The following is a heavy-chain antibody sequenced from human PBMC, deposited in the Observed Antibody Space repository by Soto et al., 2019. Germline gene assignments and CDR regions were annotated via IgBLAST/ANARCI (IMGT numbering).Heavy chain of an antibody. CDR1: GYSFTIDC. J-gene: IGHJ6*02. CDR3: ARQGSYYYYGMDV. Sequence: GESLKISCNGSGYSFTIDCISLVLQMPGKGLEWMGRIDPSDSYTNYSPSFQGHVTISADKSISTAYLQWSSLKASDTAMYYCARQGSYYYYGMDVWGQGTTVTVSS. CDR2: IDPSDSYT. V-gene: IGHV5-10-1*01.